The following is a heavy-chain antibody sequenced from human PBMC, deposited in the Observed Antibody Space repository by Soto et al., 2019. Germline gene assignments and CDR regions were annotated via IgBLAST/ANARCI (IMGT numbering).Heavy chain of an antibody. CDR2: ISSSGSTI. V-gene: IGHV3-11*01. J-gene: IGHJ6*02. CDR3: AREEVRGVTYYYYYGMDV. Sequence: QVQLVESGGGLVKPGGSLRLSCAASGFTFSDYYMSWIRQAPGKGLEWVSYISSSGSTIYYADSVKDRFTISRDNAKNSLYLQMNSLRAEDTAVYYCAREEVRGVTYYYYYGMDVWGQGTTVTVSS. CDR1: GFTFSDYY. D-gene: IGHD3-10*01.